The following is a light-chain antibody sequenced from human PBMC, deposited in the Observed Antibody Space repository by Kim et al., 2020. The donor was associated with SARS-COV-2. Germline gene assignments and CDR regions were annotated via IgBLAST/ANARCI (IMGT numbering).Light chain of an antibody. Sequence: STSVGDRVTSTCRASQGIGNYLAWFQQNPRKAPKLLIYGASTLQSGVPSRFSGSGSGTEFTLTISSLQPEDFASYFCQQLNANRAFGQGTKVDIK. J-gene: IGKJ1*01. CDR2: GAS. CDR3: QQLNANRA. CDR1: QGIGNY. V-gene: IGKV1-9*01.